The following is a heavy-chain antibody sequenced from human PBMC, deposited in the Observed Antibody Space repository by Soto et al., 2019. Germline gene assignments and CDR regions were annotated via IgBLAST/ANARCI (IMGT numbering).Heavy chain of an antibody. Sequence: GESLKISCKASGYIIKTYWIGWVRQMPGQGLEWMGIIFPDDSDTRYSPSFQGHVTISVDKSISTAYVQWSSLKASDSAIYHCFRGGVTSRTFDYWGQGTLVTVSS. CDR1: GYIIKTYW. D-gene: IGHD3-16*01. J-gene: IGHJ4*02. V-gene: IGHV5-51*01. CDR2: IFPDDSDT. CDR3: FRGGVTSRTFDY.